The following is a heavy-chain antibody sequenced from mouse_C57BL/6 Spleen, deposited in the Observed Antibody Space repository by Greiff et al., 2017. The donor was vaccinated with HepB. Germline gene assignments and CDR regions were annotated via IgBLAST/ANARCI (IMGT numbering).Heavy chain of an antibody. CDR2: IYPGSGST. D-gene: IGHD2-4*01. J-gene: IGHJ3*01. Sequence: QVQLQHPGAELVKPGASLKLSCKASGYPFPSYWITWVKQRPGPGLEWIGDIYPGSGSTNYNEKFKSKATLTVDTSSCTAYMQLSSLTSEDSAVYYCARAENYDYGWFAYWGQGTLVTVSA. CDR1: GYPFPSYW. V-gene: IGHV1-55*01. CDR3: ARAENYDYGWFAY.